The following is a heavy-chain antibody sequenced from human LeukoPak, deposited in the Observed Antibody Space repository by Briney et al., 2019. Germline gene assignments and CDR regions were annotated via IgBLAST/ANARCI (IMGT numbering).Heavy chain of an antibody. CDR3: ARDYKYAFDN. CDR2: IGIDSGNT. J-gene: IGHJ4*02. D-gene: IGHD5-24*01. CDR1: GGSIASDSYF. Sequence: LSLTCTVSGGSIASDSYFWAWVRQAPGKGLEWISYIGIDSGNTNYADSVKGRFTISGDKAKNSLYLQMNSLRVEDTAVYYCARDYKYAFDNWGQGTLVTVSS. V-gene: IGHV3-11*06.